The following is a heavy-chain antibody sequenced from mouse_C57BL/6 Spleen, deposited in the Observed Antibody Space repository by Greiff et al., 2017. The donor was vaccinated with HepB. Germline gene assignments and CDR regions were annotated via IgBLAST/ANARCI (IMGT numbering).Heavy chain of an antibody. CDR2: IYPGDGDT. CDR1: GYAFSSSW. Sequence: QVQLKESGPELVKPGASVKISCKASGYAFSSSWMNWVKQRPGKGLEWIGRIYPGDGDTNYNGKFKGKATLTADKSSSTAYMQLSSLTSEDSAVYFCARGDRFAYWGQGILVTVSA. V-gene: IGHV1-82*01. J-gene: IGHJ3*01. CDR3: ARGDRFAY. D-gene: IGHD3-3*01.